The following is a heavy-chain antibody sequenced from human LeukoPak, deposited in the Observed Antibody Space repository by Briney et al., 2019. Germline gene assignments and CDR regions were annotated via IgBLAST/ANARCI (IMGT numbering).Heavy chain of an antibody. CDR3: AKDPYYYDSVGYYYD. D-gene: IGHD3-22*01. CDR2: ISSSSSYI. CDR1: GFTFSSYS. J-gene: IGHJ4*02. V-gene: IGHV3-21*04. Sequence: GGSLRLSCAASGFTFSSYSMNWVRQAPGKGLEWVSSISSSSSYIYYADSVKGRFTISRDNAKNSLYLQMNSLRAEDSAVYYCAKDPYYYDSVGYYYDWGQGTLVIVSS.